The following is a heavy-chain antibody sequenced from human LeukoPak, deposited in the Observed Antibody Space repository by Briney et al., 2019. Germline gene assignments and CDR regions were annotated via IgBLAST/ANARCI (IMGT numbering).Heavy chain of an antibody. CDR2: ISYDGSNK. J-gene: IGHJ5*02. CDR1: GFTFSSYA. Sequence: PGRSLRLSCAASGFTFSSYAMHWVRQAPGKGLEWVAVISYDGSNKYYADSVKGRSTISRDNSRNTLYLQMNSLRAEDTAVYYCARGRVVPGSEGWFDPWGQGTLATVSS. V-gene: IGHV3-30*04. CDR3: ARGRVVPGSEGWFDP. D-gene: IGHD2-2*01.